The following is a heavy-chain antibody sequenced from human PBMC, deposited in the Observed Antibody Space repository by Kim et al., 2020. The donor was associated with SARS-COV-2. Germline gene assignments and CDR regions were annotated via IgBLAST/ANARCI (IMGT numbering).Heavy chain of an antibody. D-gene: IGHD3-16*02. CDR1: GYSFTSYW. CDR3: ARICDYVWGSYRYTALGMDV. Sequence: GESLKISCKGSGYSFTSYWIGWVRQMPGKGLEWMGIIYPGDSDTRYSPSFQGQVTISADKSISTAYLQWSSLKASDTAMYYCARICDYVWGSYRYTALGMDVWGQGTTVTVSS. J-gene: IGHJ6*02. CDR2: IYPGDSDT. V-gene: IGHV5-51*01.